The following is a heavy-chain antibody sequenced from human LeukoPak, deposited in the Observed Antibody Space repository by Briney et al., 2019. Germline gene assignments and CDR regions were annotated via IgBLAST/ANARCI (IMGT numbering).Heavy chain of an antibody. V-gene: IGHV3-53*01. CDR3: AQFDVLSGYYSGFDV. D-gene: IGHD5-12*01. J-gene: IGHJ6*02. CDR1: GFTVSSSY. Sequence: GGSLRLSCAASGFTVSSSYMTWVRQAPGKGLEWVSVIRSGGSTVYADSVKGRFTISRDNGKNSLYLQMNSLRAEDTAVYYCAQFDVLSGYYSGFDVWGQGTTVIVSS. CDR2: IRSGGST.